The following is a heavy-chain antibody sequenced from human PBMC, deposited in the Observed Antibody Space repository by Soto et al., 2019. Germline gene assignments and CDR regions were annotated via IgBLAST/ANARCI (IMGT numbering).Heavy chain of an antibody. CDR2: IYYSGTT. Sequence: QVQLQESGPGLVKPSDTLSLTCAVSGYSISSSNWWGWIRQPPGKGLEWIGYIYYSGTTYYNPSLKSRVTMSVDTSKKQFPLKLTSVTAVDTAVYYCERRESQGPIDYWGQGTLVTVSS. V-gene: IGHV4-28*01. J-gene: IGHJ4*02. CDR1: GYSISSSNW. CDR3: ERRESQGPIDY. D-gene: IGHD1-26*01.